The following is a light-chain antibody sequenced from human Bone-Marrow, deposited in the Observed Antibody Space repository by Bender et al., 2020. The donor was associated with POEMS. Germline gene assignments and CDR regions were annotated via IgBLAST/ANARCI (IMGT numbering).Light chain of an antibody. CDR2: INN. V-gene: IGLV1-44*01. CDR1: SSNIGTNP. J-gene: IGLJ3*02. CDR3: AAWEDSLNGWV. Sequence: QSVLTQPPSASGTPGQRVTISCSGSSSNIGTNPVNWYQQLPGTAPKLLIYINNHRPSGVPDRFSGSKSGTSASLAMSGLQSEDVADYYCAAWEDSLNGWVFGGGTKLTVL.